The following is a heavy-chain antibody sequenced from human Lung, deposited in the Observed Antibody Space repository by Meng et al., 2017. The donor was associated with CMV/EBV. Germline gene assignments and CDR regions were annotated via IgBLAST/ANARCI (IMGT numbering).Heavy chain of an antibody. Sequence: GESXKISCAASGSTFSSYWMSWVRQAPGKGLEWVANIKQDGSEKYYVDSVKGRFTISRDNAKNSLYLQMNSLRAEDTAVYYCARDRFEDYDFWSGYSLTDYYGMDVXGQGXTVTVSS. CDR2: IKQDGSEK. D-gene: IGHD3-3*01. V-gene: IGHV3-7*01. CDR3: ARDRFEDYDFWSGYSLTDYYGMDV. J-gene: IGHJ6*02. CDR1: GSTFSSYW.